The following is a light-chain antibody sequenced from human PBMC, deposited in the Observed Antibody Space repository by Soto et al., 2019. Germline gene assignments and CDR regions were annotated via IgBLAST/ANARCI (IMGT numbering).Light chain of an antibody. CDR2: DAS. CDR1: QSVSSY. J-gene: IGKJ2*01. Sequence: EIVLTQSPATLSLSPGERATLSCRASQSVSSYLAWYQQKPGQAPRLLIYDASNRATGIPARFSGSGSGTDFTLTISSLEPEDFAVYCCQQLWTFGQGTKLEIK. CDR3: QQLWT. V-gene: IGKV3-11*01.